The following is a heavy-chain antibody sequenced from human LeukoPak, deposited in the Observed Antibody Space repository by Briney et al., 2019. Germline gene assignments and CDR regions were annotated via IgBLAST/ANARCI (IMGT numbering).Heavy chain of an antibody. CDR1: GYTFTGYY. V-gene: IGHV1-2*02. Sequence: ASVKVSCEASGYTFTGYYMHWVRQAPGQGLEWMGWINPNSGGTNYAQKFQGRVTMTRDTSISTAYMELSRLRSDDTAVYYCAGEAITMVRENWFDPWGQGTLVTVSS. CDR2: INPNSGGT. D-gene: IGHD3-10*01. J-gene: IGHJ5*02. CDR3: AGEAITMVRENWFDP.